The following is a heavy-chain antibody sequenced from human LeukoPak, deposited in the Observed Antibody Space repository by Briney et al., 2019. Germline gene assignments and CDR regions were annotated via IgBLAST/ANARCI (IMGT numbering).Heavy chain of an antibody. V-gene: IGHV4-38-2*02. Sequence: PSETLSLTCSVSSYSISSGYYWGWIRQTPGKGLEWIGNIFLTGSTYYNPPLESRVTISVDKSMNQFSLRLSSVTAADTAVYYCARIVATRTRYYYYYYIDVWGKGTTVTVSS. D-gene: IGHD5-12*01. CDR1: SYSISSGYY. CDR3: ARIVATRTRYYYYYYIDV. CDR2: IFLTGST. J-gene: IGHJ6*03.